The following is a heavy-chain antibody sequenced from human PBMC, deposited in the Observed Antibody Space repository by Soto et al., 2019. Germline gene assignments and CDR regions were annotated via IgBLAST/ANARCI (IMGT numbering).Heavy chain of an antibody. Sequence: EVQLVESGGGLVQPGGSLRLSCAASGFPFTTYGMNGVRQAPGKGLEWVSYISGSSSTIYYADSLKGRFTISRDNAKNSLYLQMNSLRDEDTAVYFCALRYYCADGGSKHFDYWGQGTLVTVSS. V-gene: IGHV3-48*02. D-gene: IGHD2-8*01. J-gene: IGHJ4*02. CDR1: GFPFTTYG. CDR2: ISGSSSTI. CDR3: ALRYYCADGGSKHFDY.